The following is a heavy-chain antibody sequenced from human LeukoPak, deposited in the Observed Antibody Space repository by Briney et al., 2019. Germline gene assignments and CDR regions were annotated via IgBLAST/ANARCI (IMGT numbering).Heavy chain of an antibody. Sequence: ASVKVSCKASGYTFTSYAMNWVRQAPGQGLEWMGWINTNTGNPTYAQGFTGRFVFSLDTSVSTAYLQISSLKAEDTAVYYCARESYGSGSYYKGLVDYWGQGTLVTVSS. CDR2: INTNTGNP. D-gene: IGHD3-10*01. CDR3: ARESYGSGSYYKGLVDY. J-gene: IGHJ4*02. CDR1: GYTFTSYA. V-gene: IGHV7-4-1*02.